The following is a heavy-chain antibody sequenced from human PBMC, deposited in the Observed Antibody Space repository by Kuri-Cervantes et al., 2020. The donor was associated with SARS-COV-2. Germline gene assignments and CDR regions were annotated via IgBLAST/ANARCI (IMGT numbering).Heavy chain of an antibody. J-gene: IGHJ6*02. D-gene: IGHD6-13*01. CDR1: GGSISSYY. V-gene: IGHV4-59*01. CDR3: AIDRRQRLVIPYYCYGMGV. Sequence: GSLRLSCTVSGGSISSYYWSWIRQPPGKGLEWIGYIYYSGSTNYNPSLKSRVTISVDTSRKQFSLKLSSVTAADTAVYYCAIDRRQRLVIPYYCYGMGVWGQGTMVTVSS. CDR2: IYYSGST.